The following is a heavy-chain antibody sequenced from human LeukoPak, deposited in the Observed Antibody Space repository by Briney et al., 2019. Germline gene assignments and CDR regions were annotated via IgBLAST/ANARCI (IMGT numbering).Heavy chain of an antibody. CDR2: ISSSGRLM. D-gene: IGHD3-3*01. CDR3: ARLFWNGYYPISFDHYYGMDV. J-gene: IGHJ6*02. V-gene: IGHV3-11*04. CDR1: GFTFSEYY. Sequence: GGSLRLSCAASGFTFSEYYINWIRQAPGNGLEWVSHISSSGRLMQYADSVKGRFTISRDNAKNSLSVQMTTLRAEDTAVYYCARLFWNGYYPISFDHYYGMDVWGQGTTVTVSS.